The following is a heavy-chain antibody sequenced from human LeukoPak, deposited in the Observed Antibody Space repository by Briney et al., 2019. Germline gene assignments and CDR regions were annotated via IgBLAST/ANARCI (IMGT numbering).Heavy chain of an antibody. J-gene: IGHJ4*02. CDR3: ARRSVPEPNPFDY. V-gene: IGHV4-39*01. CDR1: GGSISSSSYY. D-gene: IGHD1-14*01. CDR2: IYYSGST. Sequence: PSETLSLTSTVSGGSISSSSYYWGWIRQPPGKGLEWIGSIYYSGSTYYNPSLKSRVTISVDTSKNQFSLKLSSVTAADTAVYYCARRSVPEPNPFDYWGQGTLVTVSS.